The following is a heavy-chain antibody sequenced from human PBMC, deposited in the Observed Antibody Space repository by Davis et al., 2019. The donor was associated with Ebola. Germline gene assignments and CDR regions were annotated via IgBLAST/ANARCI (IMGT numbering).Heavy chain of an antibody. CDR3: ARRVPMGNWFGP. D-gene: IGHD3-10*01. V-gene: IGHV4-59*08. Sequence: MPSETLSLTFTVSSGSVSAHYWAWIRQTPGKGLEWVGYVYYDGTTNYNPSLKSRITIPLDKSKNQFSLKLKSATAADTAMYYCARRVPMGNWFGPWGQGALVTVSS. J-gene: IGHJ5*02. CDR2: VYYDGTT. CDR1: SGSVSAHY.